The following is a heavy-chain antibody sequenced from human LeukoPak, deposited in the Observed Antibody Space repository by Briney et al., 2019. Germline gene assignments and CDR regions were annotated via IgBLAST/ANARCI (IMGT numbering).Heavy chain of an antibody. J-gene: IGHJ4*02. CDR2: ISSSSSTI. CDR3: ARDGMVRGVIIWDAFDI. D-gene: IGHD3-10*01. Sequence: GGSLRLSCAASGFTFSSYSMNWVRQAPGKGLEWVSYISSSSSTIYYADSVKGRFTISRDNAKNSLYLQMNSLRDEDTAVYYCARDGMVRGVIIWDAFDIWGQGTLVTVSS. CDR1: GFTFSSYS. V-gene: IGHV3-48*02.